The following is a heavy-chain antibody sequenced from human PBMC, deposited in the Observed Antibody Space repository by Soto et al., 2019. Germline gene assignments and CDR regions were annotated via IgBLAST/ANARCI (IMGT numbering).Heavy chain of an antibody. D-gene: IGHD4-4*01. V-gene: IGHV4-4*02. CDR3: ARGEGTTVLFDY. J-gene: IGHJ4*02. Sequence: SETLSLTCAVSGGSIKSSNGWSWVRQPPGKGLEWIGEIYHSGNTNYNPSLKSRVTMSVDNSKNQFSLKLSFVTAADTAVYYCARGEGTTVLFDYWGQGALVTVSS. CDR2: IYHSGNT. CDR1: GGSIKSSNG.